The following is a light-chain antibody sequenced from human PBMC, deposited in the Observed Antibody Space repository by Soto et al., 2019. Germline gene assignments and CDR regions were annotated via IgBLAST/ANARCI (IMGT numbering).Light chain of an antibody. CDR2: GAS. Sequence: EIVCTQSPGTLSLSPGESATLSGRASQSVSSSYLAWYQQKPGQAPRLLIYGASSRATGIPDRFSGSGSGTDFTLTIRSLEPEDFAVYYCQQRSNWQITFGQGTRRDI. J-gene: IGKJ5*01. CDR3: QQRSNWQIT. V-gene: IGKV3D-20*02. CDR1: QSVSSSY.